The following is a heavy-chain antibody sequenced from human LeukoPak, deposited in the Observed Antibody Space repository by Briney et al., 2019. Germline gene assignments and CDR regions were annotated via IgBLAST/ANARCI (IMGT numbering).Heavy chain of an antibody. CDR1: GGSISSSNW. V-gene: IGHV4-4*02. CDR3: ARTYCSGGSCYDY. J-gene: IGHJ4*02. CDR2: IYHSGST. Sequence: KASGTLSLTCAVSGGSISSSNWWSRVRQPPGKGLEWIGEIYHSGSTNYNPSLKSRVTISVDKSKNQFSLKLSSVTAADTAVYYCARTYCSGGSCYDYWGQGTLVTVSS. D-gene: IGHD2-15*01.